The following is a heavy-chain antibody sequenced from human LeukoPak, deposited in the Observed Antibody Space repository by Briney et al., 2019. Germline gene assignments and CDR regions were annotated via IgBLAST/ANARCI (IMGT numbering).Heavy chain of an antibody. CDR3: ARVGLTAAWFDP. CDR1: GYTFTGYY. CDR2: ISAYNGNT. J-gene: IGHJ5*02. Sequence: ASVNVSCKASGYTFTGYYMHWVRQAPGQGLEWMGWISAYNGNTNYAQKLQGRVTMTTDTSTSTAYMELRSLRSDDTAVYYCARVGLTAAWFDPWGQGTLVTVSS. V-gene: IGHV1-18*04. D-gene: IGHD5-18*01.